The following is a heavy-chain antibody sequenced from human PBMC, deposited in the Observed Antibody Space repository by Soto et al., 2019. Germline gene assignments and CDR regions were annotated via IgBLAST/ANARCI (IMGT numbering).Heavy chain of an antibody. V-gene: IGHV3-30*18. D-gene: IGHD5-12*01. J-gene: IGHJ4*02. Sequence: GGSLRLSCAASGFTFSSYGMHWVRQAPGKGLEWVAVISYDGSNKYYADSVKGRFTISRDNSKNTLYLQMNSLRAEDTAVYYCAKDLQPEMATMNQTPDYWGQGTLVTVSS. CDR3: AKDLQPEMATMNQTPDY. CDR2: ISYDGSNK. CDR1: GFTFSSYG.